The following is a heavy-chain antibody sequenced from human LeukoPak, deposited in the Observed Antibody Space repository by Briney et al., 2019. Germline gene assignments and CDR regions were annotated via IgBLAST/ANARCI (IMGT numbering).Heavy chain of an antibody. V-gene: IGHV1-18*01. D-gene: IGHD1-1*01. CDR2: ISAYNGNT. Sequence: ASVKVSCKASGYTFTSYGISWVRQAPGQGLEWMGWISAYNGNTNYAQKLQGRVTMTTDTSTSKAYMELRSLRSDDTAVYYCARALFAGTTRRNWFDPWGQGALVTVSS. J-gene: IGHJ5*02. CDR1: GYTFTSYG. CDR3: ARALFAGTTRRNWFDP.